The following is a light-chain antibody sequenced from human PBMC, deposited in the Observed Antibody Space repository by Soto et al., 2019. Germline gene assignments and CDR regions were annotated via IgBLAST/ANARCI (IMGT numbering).Light chain of an antibody. V-gene: IGLV3-21*04. CDR2: YDS. J-gene: IGLJ2*01. Sequence: SYELTQPPSVSVAPGKTARITCGGNNIGSKSVHWYQQKPGQAPVLVIYYDSDRPSGIPERFSGSNSGNTATLTISRVEAGDEADYYCQVWDISSDQVVLGGGTKLTVL. CDR3: QVWDISSDQVV. CDR1: NIGSKS.